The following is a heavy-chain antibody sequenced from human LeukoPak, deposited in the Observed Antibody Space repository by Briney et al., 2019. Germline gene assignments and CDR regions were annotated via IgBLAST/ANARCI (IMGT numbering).Heavy chain of an antibody. CDR3: AREAPYSSSSSVPYYYYYMDV. D-gene: IGHD6-6*01. CDR1: GYTFTSYG. CDR2: ISAYNGNT. V-gene: IGHV1-18*01. Sequence: RRASVKVSCKASGYTFTSYGISWVRQAPGQGLEWMGWISAYNGNTNYAQKLQGRVTMTTDTSTSTAYMELRSLRSDDTAVYYCAREAPYSSSSSVPYYYYYMDVWGKGTTVTVSS. J-gene: IGHJ6*03.